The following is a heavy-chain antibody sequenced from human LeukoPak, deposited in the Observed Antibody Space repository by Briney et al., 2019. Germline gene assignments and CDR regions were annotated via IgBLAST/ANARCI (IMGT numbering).Heavy chain of an antibody. J-gene: IGHJ5*02. D-gene: IGHD1-26*01. CDR2: ISAYNGNT. Sequence: ASVKVSCKASGYTFASYGISRVRQAPGQGLEWMGWISAYNGNTNYAQKFQGRVTMTTDTSTSTAYMEVRSLRSDDTAVYYCARDAVHGSNVYIWFDLWGQGTLVTVSS. CDR3: ARDAVHGSNVYIWFDL. V-gene: IGHV1-18*01. CDR1: GYTFASYG.